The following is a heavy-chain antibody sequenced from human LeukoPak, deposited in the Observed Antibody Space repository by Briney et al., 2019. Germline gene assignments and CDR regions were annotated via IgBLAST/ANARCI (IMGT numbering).Heavy chain of an antibody. CDR2: IRSKAYGGTT. CDR1: GFTFGDYA. CDR3: TRVGIQLWLQFDN. V-gene: IGHV3-49*03. J-gene: IGHJ4*02. D-gene: IGHD5-18*01. Sequence: PGRSLRLSCTASGFTFGDYAMSWFRQAPGKGLEWVGFIRSKAYGGTTEYAASVKGRFTISRDDSKSIAYLQMNSLKTEDTAVYCCTRVGIQLWLQFDNWGQGTLVTVSS.